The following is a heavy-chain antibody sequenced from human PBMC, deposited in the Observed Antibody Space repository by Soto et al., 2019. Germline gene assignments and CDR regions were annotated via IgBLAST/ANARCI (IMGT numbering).Heavy chain of an antibody. CDR3: TRHREPGYCSGGSCHPTFN. D-gene: IGHD2-15*01. V-gene: IGHV3-73*01. Sequence: GGSLRLSCAASGFTFSGSAMHWVRQASGKGLEWVGRIRSKANSYATAYAASVKGRFTISRDDSKNTAYLQMNSLKTEDTAVYYCTRHREPGYCSGGSCHPTFNWGQGTLVTVSS. CDR1: GFTFSGSA. CDR2: IRSKANSYAT. J-gene: IGHJ4*02.